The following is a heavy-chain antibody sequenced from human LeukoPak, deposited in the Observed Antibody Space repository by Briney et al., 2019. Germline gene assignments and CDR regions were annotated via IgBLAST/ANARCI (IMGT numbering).Heavy chain of an antibody. D-gene: IGHD4-17*01. V-gene: IGHV1-8*01. CDR2: MNPNSGNT. CDR1: GYTFTSYD. J-gene: IGHJ4*02. Sequence: ASVKVSCKASGYTFTSYDINWVRQPTGQGLEWMGWMNPNSGNTGYAQKFQGRVTMTRNTSISTAYMELSSLRSEDTAVYYCARSNGTDDYGASLTTSFDYWGQGTLVTVSS. CDR3: ARSNGTDDYGASLTTSFDY.